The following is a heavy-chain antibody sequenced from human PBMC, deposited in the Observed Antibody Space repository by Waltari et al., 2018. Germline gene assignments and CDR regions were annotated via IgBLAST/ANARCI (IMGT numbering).Heavy chain of an antibody. CDR3: AREHRGNAFDI. D-gene: IGHD3-10*01. V-gene: IGHV4-38-2*02. CDR2: IHHSGST. Sequence: QVQLQESGPGLVTPAETLSLTCAVSDYSISTGYYWGWIRQPPGKGLEWIGSIHHSGSTYDNPSLKSRVTMSVDTSKNHFSLKLSSMTAADTAVYYCAREHRGNAFDIWGQGTMVTVSS. CDR1: DYSISTGYY. J-gene: IGHJ3*02.